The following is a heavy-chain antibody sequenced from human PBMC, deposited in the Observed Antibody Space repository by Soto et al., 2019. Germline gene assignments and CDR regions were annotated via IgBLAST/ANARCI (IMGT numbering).Heavy chain of an antibody. CDR2: INPSGGST. CDR1: GYTFTSYY. V-gene: IGHV1-46*01. D-gene: IGHD3-22*01. J-gene: IGHJ3*02. CDR3: ARDQTSVTMIVVVMEGTAFGI. Sequence: ASVKVSCKASGYTFTSYYMHWVRQAPGQGLEWMGIINPSGGSTSYAQKFQGRVTMTRDTSTSTVYMELSSLRSEDTAVYYCARDQTSVTMIVVVMEGTAFGIWRQGTMVTVSS.